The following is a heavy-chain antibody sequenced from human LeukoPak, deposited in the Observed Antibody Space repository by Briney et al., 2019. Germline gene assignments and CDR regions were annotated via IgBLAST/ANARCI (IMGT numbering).Heavy chain of an antibody. J-gene: IGHJ5*02. D-gene: IGHD2-8*01. Sequence: SETLSLTCTVSGGSISNSGYYWGWIRQPPGKGLEWIGSIYYSGSTYYNPSLKSRVTISVDTSKNQFSLKLSSVTAADTAVYYCARASFPPWGTNGVSDWFDPWGQGTLVTVSS. V-gene: IGHV4-39*07. CDR1: GGSISNSGYY. CDR3: ARASFPPWGTNGVSDWFDP. CDR2: IYYSGST.